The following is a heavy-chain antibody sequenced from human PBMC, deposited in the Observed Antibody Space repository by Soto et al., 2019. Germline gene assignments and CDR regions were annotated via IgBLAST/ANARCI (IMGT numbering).Heavy chain of an antibody. CDR2: IYYRGST. J-gene: IGHJ3*02. D-gene: IGHD3-22*01. CDR1: GGSISSYY. CDR3: ARRGYYDSSGYYAFDI. Sequence: SETLSLTCTVSGGSISSYYWSWIRQPPGKGLEWIGYIYYRGSTNYNPSLKSRVTISVDTAKNQFSLKLSSVTAADTAVYYCARRGYYDSSGYYAFDIWGQGTMVTVSS. V-gene: IGHV4-59*08.